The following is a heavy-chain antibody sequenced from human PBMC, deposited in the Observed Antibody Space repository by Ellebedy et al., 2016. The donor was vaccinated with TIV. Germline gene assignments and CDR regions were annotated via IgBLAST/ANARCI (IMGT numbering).Heavy chain of an antibody. CDR1: GYSISSGYY. D-gene: IGHD3-9*01. J-gene: IGHJ4*02. V-gene: IGHV4-38-2*02. CDR2: IYHSGST. CDR3: ARARDYDILTAPFDY. Sequence: SETLSLTCTVSGYSISSGYYWGWIRQPPGKGLEWIGSIYHSGSTYYNPSLKSRVTISVDTSKNQFSLKLSSVTAADTAVYYCARARDYDILTAPFDYWGQGTLVTVSS.